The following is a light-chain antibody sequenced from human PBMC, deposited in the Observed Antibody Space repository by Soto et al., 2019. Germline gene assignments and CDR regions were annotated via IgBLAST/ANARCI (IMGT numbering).Light chain of an antibody. Sequence: SYELTQPPSVSVAPGKTARITCGGNNIGSKSVHWYQQKPGQAPVLVIYYDSDRPSGIPERFSGSNSGNTATLTISRVEAGDEADYYCQVWDSRSDHPAFGGGTK. CDR3: QVWDSRSDHPA. CDR2: YDS. CDR1: NIGSKS. V-gene: IGLV3-21*04. J-gene: IGLJ2*01.